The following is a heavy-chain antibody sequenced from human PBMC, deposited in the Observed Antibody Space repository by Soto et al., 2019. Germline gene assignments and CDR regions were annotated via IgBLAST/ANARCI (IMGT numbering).Heavy chain of an antibody. D-gene: IGHD6-13*01. V-gene: IGHV4-4*02. CDR2: IYHSGST. CDR1: GGSIRSNHW. CDR3: ARPEAGSRPYYLDY. Sequence: SETLSLTCAVSGGSIRSNHWWSWVRQPPGKGLEWIGEIYHSGSTNYNPPLMSRVTISVDKSRNQFSLSLSAVTAADTAMYYCARPEAGSRPYYLDYWCPGTLVTVSS. J-gene: IGHJ4*02.